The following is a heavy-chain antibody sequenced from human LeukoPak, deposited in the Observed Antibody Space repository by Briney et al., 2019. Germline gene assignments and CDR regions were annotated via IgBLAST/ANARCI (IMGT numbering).Heavy chain of an antibody. J-gene: IGHJ4*02. V-gene: IGHV1-69*13. CDR2: SIPIFGTA. D-gene: IGHD3-22*01. Sequence: GASVKVSCKASGGTFSSYAISWVRQAPGQGLEWMGGSIPIFGTANYAQKFQGRVTITADESTSTAYMELSSLRSEDTAVYYCARDRVVDYYDSSVVYFDYWGQGTLVTVSS. CDR1: GGTFSSYA. CDR3: ARDRVVDYYDSSVVYFDY.